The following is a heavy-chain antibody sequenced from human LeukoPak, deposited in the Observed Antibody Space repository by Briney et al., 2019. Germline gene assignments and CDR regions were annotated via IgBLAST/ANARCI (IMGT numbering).Heavy chain of an antibody. D-gene: IGHD3-3*01. CDR1: GYTFSGYY. J-gene: IGHJ4*02. CDR3: ASSRLSAYYDFVNFDY. Sequence: ASVKVSCKASGYTFSGYYMHWVRQAPGQGLEWMGRINPNSGGTNFAQNFQGRVTMTRDTSISTAYMELSRLRSDDTAVYYCASSRLSAYYDFVNFDYWGQGTLVTVSS. CDR2: INPNSGGT. V-gene: IGHV1-2*02.